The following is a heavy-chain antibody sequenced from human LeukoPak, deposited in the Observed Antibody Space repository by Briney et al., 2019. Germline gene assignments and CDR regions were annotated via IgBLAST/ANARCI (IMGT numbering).Heavy chain of an antibody. Sequence: PSETLSLTCTVSGGSVSSYYWSWIRQPPGKGLEWIGYIYYSGSTNYNPSLKSRVTISVDTSKNQFSLKLSSVTAADTAVYYCARDIAGAQIDPWGQGTLVTVSS. CDR2: IYYSGST. J-gene: IGHJ5*02. CDR1: GGSVSSYY. D-gene: IGHD6-13*01. CDR3: ARDIAGAQIDP. V-gene: IGHV4-59*02.